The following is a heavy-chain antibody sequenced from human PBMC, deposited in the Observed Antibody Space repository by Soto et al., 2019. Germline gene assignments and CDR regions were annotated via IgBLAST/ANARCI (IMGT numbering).Heavy chain of an antibody. J-gene: IGHJ6*02. CDR1: GFTFSSYG. D-gene: IGHD5-18*01. CDR2: ISYDGSNK. CDR3: AKARQAMVRFRVSEYYGIDV. V-gene: IGHV3-30*18. Sequence: QVQLVESGGGVVQPGRSLRLSCAASGFTFSSYGMHWVRQAPGKGLEGVAVISYDGSNKDYADSVKGRFTISRDNSQNTLDRQMNSLRAEDTAVYYCAKARQAMVRFRVSEYYGIDVWGQGTTVTVSS.